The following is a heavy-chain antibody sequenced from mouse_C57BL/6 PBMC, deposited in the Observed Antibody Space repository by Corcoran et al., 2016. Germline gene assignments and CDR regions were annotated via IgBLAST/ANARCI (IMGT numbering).Heavy chain of an antibody. CDR2: INPNNGGT. CDR3: GRRTPGFAY. Sequence: EVQLQQSGPELVKPGASVKISCKASGYTFTDYYMNWVKQSHGKSLEWVGDINPNNGGTSYNQKFKGKATLTVDKSSSTAYMELRSLTSEDAAVYYWGRRTPGFAYWGQGTLVTVSA. V-gene: IGHV1-26*01. J-gene: IGHJ3*01. CDR1: GYTFTDYY.